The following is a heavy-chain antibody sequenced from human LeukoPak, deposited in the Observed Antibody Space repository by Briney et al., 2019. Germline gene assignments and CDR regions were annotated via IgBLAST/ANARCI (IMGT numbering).Heavy chain of an antibody. J-gene: IGHJ4*02. CDR1: GFIFSSYG. CDR3: ARDHSYGGKIPLFDY. D-gene: IGHD4-23*01. V-gene: IGHV3-33*01. Sequence: PGGSLSLSCAASGFIFSSYGMHWVRQAPGKGLEWVAVIWYDGSDEYYADSVKGRFTISRDNSKNTLYLQMNSLRAEDTAVYYCARDHSYGGKIPLFDYWGQGTLVTVSS. CDR2: IWYDGSDE.